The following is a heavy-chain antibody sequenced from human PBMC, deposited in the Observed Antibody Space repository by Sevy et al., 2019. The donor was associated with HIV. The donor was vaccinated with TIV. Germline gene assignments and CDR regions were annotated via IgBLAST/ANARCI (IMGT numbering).Heavy chain of an antibody. V-gene: IGHV4-31*03. Sequence: SETLSLTCTVSGGSLSSGGNYWSWIRQHPGKGLEWIGHIYYSGSTYYNPSLKSRTTISVDTSKNQFSLKLSSLTAADTDVYFCARQWNFYDSNGYYSLNYFDYWGQGTLVTVSS. J-gene: IGHJ4*02. CDR3: ARQWNFYDSNGYYSLNYFDY. D-gene: IGHD3-22*01. CDR2: IYYSGST. CDR1: GGSLSSGGNY.